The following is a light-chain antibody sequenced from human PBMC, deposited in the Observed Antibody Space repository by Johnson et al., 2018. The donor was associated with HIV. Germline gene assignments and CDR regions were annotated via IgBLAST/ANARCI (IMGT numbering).Light chain of an antibody. CDR2: DNN. V-gene: IGLV1-51*01. Sequence: QSVLTQPPSVSAAPGQKVTISCSGSSSNIGNNYVSWYQQLPGTAPKLLIYDNNKRPSGIPDRFSGSQSGTSATLGITALQTGDEADYYCGTWDSSLSAGYVFGTGTKVTVL. CDR3: GTWDSSLSAGYV. CDR1: SSNIGNNY. J-gene: IGLJ1*01.